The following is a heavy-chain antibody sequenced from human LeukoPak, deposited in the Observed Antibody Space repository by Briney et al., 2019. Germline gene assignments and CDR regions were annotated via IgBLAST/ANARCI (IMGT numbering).Heavy chain of an antibody. CDR1: GYAFTSYG. J-gene: IGHJ4*02. V-gene: IGHV1-18*01. CDR2: ISAYNGNT. D-gene: IGHD3-22*01. CDR3: ARSERYCDSSGYSAIDY. Sequence: GASVKVSCKASGYAFTSYGISWVRQAPGQGLEWMGWISAYNGNTNYAQKLQGRVTMTTDTSTSTAYMELRSLRSDDTAVYYCARSERYCDSSGYSAIDYWGQGTLVTVSS.